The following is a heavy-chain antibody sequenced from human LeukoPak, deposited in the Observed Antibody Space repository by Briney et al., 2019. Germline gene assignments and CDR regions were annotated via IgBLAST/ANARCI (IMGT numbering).Heavy chain of an antibody. CDR1: GGSISSYY. CDR2: IYYSGST. D-gene: IGHD3-22*01. J-gene: IGHJ4*02. CDR3: ASSSDSSGYQWGSIDY. Sequence: SETLSLTCTVSGGSISSYYWSWIRQPPGKGLEWIGYIYYSGSTNYNPSLRSRVTISVDASKNQFSLKLSSVTAADTAVYYCASSSDSSGYQWGSIDYWGQGTLVTVSS. V-gene: IGHV4-59*01.